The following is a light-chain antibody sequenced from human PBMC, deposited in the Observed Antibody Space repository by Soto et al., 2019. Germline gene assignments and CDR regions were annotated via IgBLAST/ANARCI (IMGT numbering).Light chain of an antibody. V-gene: IGKV3-11*01. CDR3: KQRLHWPIT. CDR1: QTVGRY. CDR2: DTS. Sequence: EIVLTQSPATLSLSPGDRVTLSCRASQTVGRYLSWYQHSPGQGPRLLVYDTSNRATGIPARFSGSGSETDFTLTISSLETEDFAVYYCKQRLHWPITFGQGTRLEIK. J-gene: IGKJ5*01.